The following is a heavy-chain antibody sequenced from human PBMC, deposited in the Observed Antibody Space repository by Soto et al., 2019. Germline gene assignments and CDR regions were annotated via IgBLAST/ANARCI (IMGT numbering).Heavy chain of an antibody. Sequence: ASVKVSCKASGGTFSSYAISWVRQAPGQGLEWMGGIIPIFGTANYAQKFQGRVTITADKSTSTAYMELSSLRSEDTAVYYCARSSITMIVDDAFDIWGQGTMVTVSS. CDR1: GGTFSSYA. V-gene: IGHV1-69*06. D-gene: IGHD3-22*01. CDR3: ARSSITMIVDDAFDI. CDR2: IIPIFGTA. J-gene: IGHJ3*02.